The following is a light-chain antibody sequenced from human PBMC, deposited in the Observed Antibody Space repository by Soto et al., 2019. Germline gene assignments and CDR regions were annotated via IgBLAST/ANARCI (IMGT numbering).Light chain of an antibody. V-gene: IGKV3-20*01. Sequence: EIGLKQSPGTLSLSPGERATLSCRASQSVSSSYLAWYQQKPGQAPRLLIYGASSRATGIPDRFSGSGSGTDFTLTISRLEPEDFAVYYCQQYGSSPQRTFGQGTKVDIK. CDR2: GAS. CDR1: QSVSSSY. J-gene: IGKJ1*01. CDR3: QQYGSSPQRT.